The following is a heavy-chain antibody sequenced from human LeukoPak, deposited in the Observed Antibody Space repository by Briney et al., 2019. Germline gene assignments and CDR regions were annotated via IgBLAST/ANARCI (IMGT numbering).Heavy chain of an antibody. D-gene: IGHD6-6*01. CDR2: IRYDGSNK. V-gene: IGHV3-30*02. CDR1: GFTFSSYA. Sequence: GGSLRLSCAASGFTFSSYAMSWVRQAPGKGLEWVAFIRYDGSNKYYADSVKGRFTISRDNSKNTLYLQMNSLRAEDTAVYYCAKDAYSSSSYTDYWGQGTLVTVSS. J-gene: IGHJ4*02. CDR3: AKDAYSSSSYTDY.